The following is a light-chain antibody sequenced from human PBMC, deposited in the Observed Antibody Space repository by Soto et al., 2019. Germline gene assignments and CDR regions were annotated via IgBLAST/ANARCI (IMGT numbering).Light chain of an antibody. CDR1: SSDVGAYNY. J-gene: IGLJ7*01. CDR3: SSYTSSSTWV. CDR2: EVT. V-gene: IGLV2-14*01. Sequence: QPASVSGSPGQSITISCTGTSSDVGAYNYVSWYQQYPGKAPKLMIYEVTNRPSGVSNRFSGSKSGNTASLTISGLQAEDEADYHCSSYTSSSTWVFGGGTQLTVL.